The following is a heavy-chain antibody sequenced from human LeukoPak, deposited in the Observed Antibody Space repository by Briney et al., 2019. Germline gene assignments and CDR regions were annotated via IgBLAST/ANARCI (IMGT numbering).Heavy chain of an antibody. J-gene: IGHJ5*02. CDR2: INHSGST. CDR1: GGSFSGYY. V-gene: IGHV4-34*01. D-gene: IGHD3-3*02. Sequence: SETLSLTCAVYGGSFSGYYWSWIRQPPGKGLEWIGEINHSGSTNYNPSLKSRVTISVDTSKNQFSLKPSSVTAADTAVYYCARHPISWFDPWGQGTLVTVSS. CDR3: ARHPISWFDP.